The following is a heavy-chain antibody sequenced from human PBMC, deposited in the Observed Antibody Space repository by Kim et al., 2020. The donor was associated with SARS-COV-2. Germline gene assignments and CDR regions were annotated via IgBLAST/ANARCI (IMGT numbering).Heavy chain of an antibody. V-gene: IGHV4-59*01. CDR2: T. CDR3: AREAAAGLIDY. D-gene: IGHD6-13*01. Sequence: TNYNPSLQSRVTISVDTSKNQFSLKLSSVTAADTAVYYCAREAAAGLIDYWGQGTLVTVSS. J-gene: IGHJ4*02.